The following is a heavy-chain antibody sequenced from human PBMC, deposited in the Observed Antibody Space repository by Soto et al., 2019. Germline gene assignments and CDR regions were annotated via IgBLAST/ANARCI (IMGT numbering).Heavy chain of an antibody. Sequence: QVQLVQSGAEVKKPGSSVKVSCKASGGTFSSYAISWVRQAPGQVLEWMGGIIPIFGTANYAQKFQGRVTIKADESTSTAYMELSSLRSEDTAVYYCARRGYSYDHYYYYGMDVWGQGTTVTVSS. J-gene: IGHJ6*02. CDR3: ARRGYSYDHYYYYGMDV. V-gene: IGHV1-69*01. CDR1: GGTFSSYA. CDR2: IIPIFGTA. D-gene: IGHD5-18*01.